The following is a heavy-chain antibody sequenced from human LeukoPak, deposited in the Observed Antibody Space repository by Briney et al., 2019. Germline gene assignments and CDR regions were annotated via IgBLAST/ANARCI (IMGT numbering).Heavy chain of an antibody. Sequence: SETLSLTCTVSGGSISSYYWTWIRQPPGKGLEWIGEIYHSGSTNYNLSLKSRVTISVDKSKNQFSLKLNSVTAADTAVYYCARDSGTTGEVRFDPWGQGTLVTVSS. D-gene: IGHD3-10*01. V-gene: IGHV4-59*12. CDR1: GGSISSYY. CDR3: ARDSGTTGEVRFDP. CDR2: IYHSGST. J-gene: IGHJ5*02.